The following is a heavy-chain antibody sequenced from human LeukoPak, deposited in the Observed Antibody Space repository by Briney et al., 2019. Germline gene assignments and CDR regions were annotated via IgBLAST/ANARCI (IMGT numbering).Heavy chain of an antibody. CDR2: MNPNSGNT. Sequence: GASVKVSCKASGYTFASYDINWVRQATGQGLEWMGWMNPNSGNTGYAQKFQGRVTMTRNTSISTAYMELSSLRSEDTAVYYCARGLYCSGGSCYGWFDPWGQGTLVTVSS. V-gene: IGHV1-8*01. D-gene: IGHD2-15*01. J-gene: IGHJ5*02. CDR3: ARGLYCSGGSCYGWFDP. CDR1: GYTFASYD.